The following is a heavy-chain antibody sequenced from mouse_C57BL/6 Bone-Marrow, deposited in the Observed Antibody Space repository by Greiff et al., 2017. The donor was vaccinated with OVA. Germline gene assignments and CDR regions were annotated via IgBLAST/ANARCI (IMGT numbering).Heavy chain of an antibody. D-gene: IGHD2-2*01. Sequence: VQLQQSGAELVRPGTSVKMSCKASGYTFPNYWIGWAKQRPGHGLEWIGDIYPGGGYTNYNEKFKGKATLTADESSSPAYMQFSSMTSEDAAIYYCARLNGYDGGFAYWGQGTLVTVSA. CDR2: IYPGGGYT. V-gene: IGHV1-63*01. J-gene: IGHJ3*01. CDR1: GYTFPNYW. CDR3: ARLNGYDGGFAY.